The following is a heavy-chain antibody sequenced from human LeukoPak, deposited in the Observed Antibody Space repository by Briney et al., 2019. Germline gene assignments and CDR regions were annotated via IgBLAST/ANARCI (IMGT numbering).Heavy chain of an antibody. CDR2: MYSSGNT. CDR3: ARHPYYYDGSAYYDY. V-gene: IGHV4-4*07. CDR1: GGSISSYY. J-gene: IGHJ4*02. D-gene: IGHD3-22*01. Sequence: SETLSLTCSVSGGSISSYYWSWIRQPAGKGLELIGRMYSSGNTNYNPSLKSRVTMSLDTSKNQFSLKLSSVTAADTAVYYCARHPYYYDGSAYYDYWGQGTLVTVSS.